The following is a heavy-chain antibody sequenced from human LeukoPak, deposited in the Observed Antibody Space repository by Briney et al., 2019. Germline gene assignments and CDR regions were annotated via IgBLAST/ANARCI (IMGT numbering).Heavy chain of an antibody. J-gene: IGHJ4*02. CDR1: GFTSSSYS. CDR3: ARAKAGRGFDY. Sequence: GGSLRLSCAASGFTSSSYSMNWVRQAPGKGLEWVSSISSSSSYIYYADSVKGRFTISRDNAKNSLYLQMNSLRAEDTAVYYCARAKAGRGFDYWGQGTLVTVSS. CDR2: ISSSSSYI. D-gene: IGHD6-19*01. V-gene: IGHV3-21*01.